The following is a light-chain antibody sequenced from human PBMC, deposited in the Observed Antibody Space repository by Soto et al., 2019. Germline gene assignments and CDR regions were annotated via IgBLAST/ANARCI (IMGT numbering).Light chain of an antibody. Sequence: QSVLTQPPSVSGAPGQRVTISCTGSSSNIGAGYDVHWYQQLPETAPKLLIYGNSNRPSGVPDRFSGSKSGTSASLAITGLQAEDEADYYCQSYDSSLSAYVFGAGTKLTV. J-gene: IGLJ1*01. CDR2: GNS. V-gene: IGLV1-40*01. CDR1: SSNIGAGYD. CDR3: QSYDSSLSAYV.